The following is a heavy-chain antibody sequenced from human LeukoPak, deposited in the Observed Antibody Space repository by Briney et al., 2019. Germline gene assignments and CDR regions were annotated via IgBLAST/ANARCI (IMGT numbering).Heavy chain of an antibody. CDR3: AREPMVRGVGSFDY. V-gene: IGHV4-34*01. CDR1: GFTFSSYW. D-gene: IGHD3-10*01. J-gene: IGHJ4*02. Sequence: GSLRLSCVASGFTFSSYWMTWVRQAPGKGLEWIGEINHSGSTNYNPSLKSRVTISVDTSKNQFSLKLSSVTAADTAVYYCAREPMVRGVGSFDYWGQGTLVTVSS. CDR2: INHSGST.